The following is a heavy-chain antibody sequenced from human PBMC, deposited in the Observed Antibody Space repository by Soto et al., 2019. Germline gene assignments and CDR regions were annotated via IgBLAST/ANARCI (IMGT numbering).Heavy chain of an antibody. CDR3: ARVPREIILVGMDV. J-gene: IGHJ6*02. CDR1: GYTFTSYG. V-gene: IGHV1-18*04. Sequence: ASVRVSCKASGYTFTSYGISWVRQAPGQGLEWMGWISGKTAKTNYAQNLQGRVTITTDTSTSTAYMELRSLRSDDTAVYYCARVPREIILVGMDVWGQGTTVTVSS. CDR2: ISGKTAKT. D-gene: IGHD2-2*01.